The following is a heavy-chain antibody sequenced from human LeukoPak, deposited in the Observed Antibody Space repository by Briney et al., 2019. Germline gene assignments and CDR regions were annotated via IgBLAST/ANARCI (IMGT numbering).Heavy chain of an antibody. CDR2: ISSSGITI. CDR3: ARVGSSSQYYGYYYYMDV. Sequence: GGSLRLSCAASGFTFSDYYMSWIRQAPGKGLEWVSYISSSGITIYYADSVKGRFSVSRDNAKNSLYLQMNSLRAEDTAVYYCARVGSSSQYYGYYYYMDVWGKGTTVTVSS. J-gene: IGHJ6*03. CDR1: GFTFSDYY. V-gene: IGHV3-11*04. D-gene: IGHD6-13*01.